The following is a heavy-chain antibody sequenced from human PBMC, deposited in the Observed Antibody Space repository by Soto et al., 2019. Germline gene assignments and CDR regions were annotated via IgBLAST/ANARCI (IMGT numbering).Heavy chain of an antibody. Sequence: QVQLVQSGAEVKKPGASVKVSCKASGYTFTSYAMHWVRQDPGQRLGWMGWINAGNGNTKYSQKFQGRVTITRDTSASTAYMELSSLRSEDTAVYYCARVLVSYGYGNWFDPWGQGTLVTVSS. D-gene: IGHD5-18*01. CDR2: INAGNGNT. V-gene: IGHV1-3*01. J-gene: IGHJ5*02. CDR1: GYTFTSYA. CDR3: ARVLVSYGYGNWFDP.